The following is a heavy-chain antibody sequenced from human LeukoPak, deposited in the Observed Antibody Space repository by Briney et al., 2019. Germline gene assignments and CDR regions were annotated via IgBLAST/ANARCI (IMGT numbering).Heavy chain of an antibody. CDR1: GGTLSSYA. CDR3: ASKTGGSGSPFDY. J-gene: IGHJ4*02. CDR2: VSPHSGAT. Sequence: ASVKVSCKASGGTLSSYAISWVRQAPGQGLECMGWVSPHSGATNYAQKFQGRVTMTRDTSISTAYMELSRLRSDDTAVYYCASKTGGSGSPFDYWGQGTLVTVSS. V-gene: IGHV1-2*02. D-gene: IGHD3-10*01.